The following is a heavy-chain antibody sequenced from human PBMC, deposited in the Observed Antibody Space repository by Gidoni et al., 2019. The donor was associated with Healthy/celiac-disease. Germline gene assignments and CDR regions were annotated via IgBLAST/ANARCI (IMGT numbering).Heavy chain of an antibody. CDR2: ISGSGGST. Sequence: EVQLVESGGGLVQPGGSLRLFCAASGFPFSSYAMSWVRQAPGKGLGWVSAISGSGGSTYYADSVKGRFTISRDNSKNTLYLQMNSLRAEDTAVYYCAKAVGSPSGLSPFDYWGQGTLVTVSS. CDR3: AKAVGSPSGLSPFDY. D-gene: IGHD1-26*01. J-gene: IGHJ4*02. V-gene: IGHV3-23*04. CDR1: GFPFSSYA.